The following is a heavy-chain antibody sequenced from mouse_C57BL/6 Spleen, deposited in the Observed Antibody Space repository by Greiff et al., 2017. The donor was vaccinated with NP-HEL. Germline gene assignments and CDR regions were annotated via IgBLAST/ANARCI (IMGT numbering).Heavy chain of an antibody. CDR1: GYTFTSYW. Sequence: QVQLQQPGAELVKPGASVKMSCKASGYTFTSYWITWVKQRPGQGLEWIGDIYPGSGSTNYNEKFKSKATLTVDTSSSTAYMQLSSLTSEDSAVYYCASTSYYSNYEGYWGQGTTLTVSS. CDR2: IYPGSGST. D-gene: IGHD2-5*01. J-gene: IGHJ2*01. CDR3: ASTSYYSNYEGY. V-gene: IGHV1-55*01.